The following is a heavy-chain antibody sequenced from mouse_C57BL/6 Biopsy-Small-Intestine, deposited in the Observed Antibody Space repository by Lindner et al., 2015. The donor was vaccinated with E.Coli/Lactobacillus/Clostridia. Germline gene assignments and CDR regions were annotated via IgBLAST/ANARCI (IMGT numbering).Heavy chain of an antibody. V-gene: IGHV1-81*01. CDR3: APYYYGSSYGFAY. D-gene: IGHD1-1*01. CDR2: IFPRSGNA. CDR1: GYTFTSYG. Sequence: VQLQESGAELARPGTSIKLSCKASGYTFTSYGISWVKQRTGQGLEWIGEIFPRSGNAYYDEKFKGKATLTADTSSSTAYMQLSSLTSEDSAVYFCAPYYYGSSYGFAYWGQGTLVTVSA. J-gene: IGHJ3*01.